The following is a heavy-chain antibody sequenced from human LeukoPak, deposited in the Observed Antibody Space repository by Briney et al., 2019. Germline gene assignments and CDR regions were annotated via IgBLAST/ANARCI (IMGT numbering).Heavy chain of an antibody. D-gene: IGHD3-3*01. J-gene: IGHJ5*02. Sequence: GGSLRLSCAASGFTFSSYGMHWVRQAPGKGLEWAAHIRSDENYKHYADSVKGRFTISRDNSKNTVYVQMNSLGPEDTAVYYCAKDAHWSADHWGQGTLVTVSS. CDR3: AKDAHWSADH. CDR2: IRSDENYK. V-gene: IGHV3-30*02. CDR1: GFTFSSYG.